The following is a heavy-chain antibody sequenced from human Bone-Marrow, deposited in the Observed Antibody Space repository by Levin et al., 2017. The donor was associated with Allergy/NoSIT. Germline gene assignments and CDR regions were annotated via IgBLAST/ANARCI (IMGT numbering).Heavy chain of an antibody. D-gene: IGHD6-13*01. CDR2: INPENSGT. Sequence: WASVKVSCKTSGYTFTDYYIHWVRQAPGQGLEWMGWINPENSGTTYYTQKFQGRVTMTRDTSISTAYMELYSLTSDDTAVYYCASAGKAGYWGQGTLVTVSS. V-gene: IGHV1-2*02. J-gene: IGHJ4*02. CDR3: ASAGKAGY. CDR1: GYTFTDYY.